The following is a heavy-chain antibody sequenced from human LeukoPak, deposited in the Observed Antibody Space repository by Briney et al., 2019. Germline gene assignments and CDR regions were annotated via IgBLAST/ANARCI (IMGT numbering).Heavy chain of an antibody. CDR3: ARARGVESIDY. Sequence: PSETLSLTCTVSGGSISSGDYYWSWIRQPPGKGLEWIGYIYYSGTTNYNPSLKSRVTLSVDTSKNQFSLTLSSVTAADTAVYYCARARGVESIDYWGQGTLVTVS. J-gene: IGHJ4*02. CDR1: GGSISSGDYY. D-gene: IGHD3-10*01. V-gene: IGHV4-30-4*01. CDR2: IYYSGTT.